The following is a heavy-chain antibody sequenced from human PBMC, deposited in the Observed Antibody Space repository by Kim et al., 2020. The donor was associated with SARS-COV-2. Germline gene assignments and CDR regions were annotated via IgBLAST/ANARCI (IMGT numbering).Heavy chain of an antibody. CDR1: GFTSSDYY. Sequence: GGSLRLSCAASGFTSSDYYMNWILQAPGKGLEWISYISGGATYTHYADVVRGRFIVSRDNTKNSLSLHMNSLRADDTAVYFCARDADFAWGLYGLDVWG. J-gene: IGHJ6*02. V-gene: IGHV3-11*06. CDR3: ARDADFAWGLYGLDV. CDR2: ISGGATYT. D-gene: IGHD3-16*01.